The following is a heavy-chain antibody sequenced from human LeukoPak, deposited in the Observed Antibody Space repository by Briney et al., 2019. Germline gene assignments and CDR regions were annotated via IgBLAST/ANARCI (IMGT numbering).Heavy chain of an antibody. CDR1: GCSISSGGYY. CDR3: ARLKFDCSSTSCYCWFDP. Sequence: MPSETLSLTCTVSGCSISSGGYYWSWIRQHPGKGLEWIGYIYYSGSAYYNPSLKSRVTISVDTSKNQFSLKLSSVTAADTAVYYCARLKFDCSSTSCYCWFDPWGQGTLVTVSS. CDR2: IYYSGSA. D-gene: IGHD2-2*01. J-gene: IGHJ5*02. V-gene: IGHV4-31*03.